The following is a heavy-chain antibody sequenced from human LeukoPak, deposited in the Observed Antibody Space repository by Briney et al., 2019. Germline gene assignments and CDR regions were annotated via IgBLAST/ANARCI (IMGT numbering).Heavy chain of an antibody. CDR3: ARVGVAGIHHDAFDI. J-gene: IGHJ3*02. CDR1: GFTFSSYG. Sequence: PGGSLRLSCAVSGFTFSSYGMSWVRQAPGKGLEWVSAISGSGGSTYYADSVKGRFTISRDNAKNSLYLQMNSLRAEDTALYYCARVGVAGIHHDAFDIWGQGTMVTVSS. CDR2: ISGSGGST. D-gene: IGHD6-19*01. V-gene: IGHV3-23*01.